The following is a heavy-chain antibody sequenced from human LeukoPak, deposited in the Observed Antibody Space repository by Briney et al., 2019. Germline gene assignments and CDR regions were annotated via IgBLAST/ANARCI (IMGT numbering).Heavy chain of an antibody. CDR2: INHSGST. Sequence: NPSETLSLTCAVYGGSFSGYYWSWIRQPPGKGLEWIGEINHSGSTNYNPSLKSRVTISVDTSKNQFSLKLSSVTAADTAVYYCARGRRWLQSPFDYWGQGTLVTVSS. J-gene: IGHJ4*02. CDR1: GGSFSGYY. V-gene: IGHV4-34*01. CDR3: ARGRRWLQSPFDY. D-gene: IGHD5-24*01.